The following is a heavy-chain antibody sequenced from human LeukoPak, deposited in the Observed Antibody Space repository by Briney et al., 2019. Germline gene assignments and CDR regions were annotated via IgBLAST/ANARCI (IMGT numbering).Heavy chain of an antibody. D-gene: IGHD2-2*01. J-gene: IGHJ4*02. CDR2: IYYSGST. CDR1: GGSISSYY. Sequence: SETLSLTCTVSGGSISSYYWSWIRQPPGKGLEWIGYIYYSGSTNYNPSLKSRVTISVDTSKNQLSLKLSSVTAADTAVYYCARHFSCSSTSCYAPPSYWGQGTLVTVSS. V-gene: IGHV4-59*08. CDR3: ARHFSCSSTSCYAPPSY.